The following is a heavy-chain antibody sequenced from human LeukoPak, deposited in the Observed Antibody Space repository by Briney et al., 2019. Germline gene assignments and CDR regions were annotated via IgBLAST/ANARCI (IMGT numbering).Heavy chain of an antibody. Sequence: ASVKVSSKASGYTFTGYYMHWVRQAPGQGLEWMGWINPNSGGTNYAQKFQGRVTMTRDTSISTAYMELSRLRSDDTAVYYCAIYYYGSGSYSPFDYWGQGTLVTVSS. D-gene: IGHD3-10*01. CDR3: AIYYYGSGSYSPFDY. J-gene: IGHJ4*02. V-gene: IGHV1-2*02. CDR1: GYTFTGYY. CDR2: INPNSGGT.